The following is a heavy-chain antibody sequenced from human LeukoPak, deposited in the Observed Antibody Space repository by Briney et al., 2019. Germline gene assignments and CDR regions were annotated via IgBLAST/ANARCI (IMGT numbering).Heavy chain of an antibody. CDR1: GFTFSSYA. D-gene: IGHD4-17*01. CDR2: FRGSGLST. J-gene: IGHJ4*02. V-gene: IGHV3-23*01. Sequence: EGSLRLSCAASGFTFSSYAMSWVRQAPGKGLKWVSGFRGSGLSTFYADSVKGRFTISRDNSKNTLYLQMNSLRAEDTAVYYCAKGQRFYGEYYFDYWGQGTLVTVSS. CDR3: AKGQRFYGEYYFDY.